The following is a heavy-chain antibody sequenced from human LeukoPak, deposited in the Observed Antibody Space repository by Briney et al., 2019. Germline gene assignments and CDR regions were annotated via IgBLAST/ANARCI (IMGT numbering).Heavy chain of an antibody. CDR1: GFTFDDYG. Sequence: GGSLRLSSAASGFTFDDYGMSWVRQAPGKGLEWVSGINWNGGSTGYADSVKGRFTISSDNAKNSLYLQMNSLRAEDTALYYCARDARELPKGGYYYYYYMDVWGKGTTVTVSS. J-gene: IGHJ6*03. CDR3: ARDARELPKGGYYYYYYMDV. V-gene: IGHV3-20*03. D-gene: IGHD1-26*01. CDR2: INWNGGST.